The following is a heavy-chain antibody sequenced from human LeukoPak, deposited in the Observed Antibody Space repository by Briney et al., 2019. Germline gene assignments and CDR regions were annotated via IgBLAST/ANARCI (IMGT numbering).Heavy chain of an antibody. D-gene: IGHD3-3*01. CDR2: IYYSGST. V-gene: IGHV4-59*01. CDR3: ARAPYYDFWSGYSFDY. J-gene: IGHJ4*02. Sequence: SETLSLTCTASGGSISSYYWSWIRQPPGKGLEWIGYIYYSGSTNYNPSLKSRVTISVDTSKNQFSLKLSSVTAADTAVYYCARAPYYDFWSGYSFDYWGQGTLVTVSS. CDR1: GGSISSYY.